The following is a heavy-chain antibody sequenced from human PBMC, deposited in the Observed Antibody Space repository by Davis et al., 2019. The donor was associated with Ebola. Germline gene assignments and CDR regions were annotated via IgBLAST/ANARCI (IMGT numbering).Heavy chain of an antibody. V-gene: IGHV3-30-3*01. CDR1: GFTFSSYA. CDR2: ISYDGSNK. CDR3: ARDPPRYSSGWPPFDY. J-gene: IGHJ4*02. Sequence: PGGSLRLSCAASGFTFSSYAMHWVRQAPGKGLEWVAVISYDGSNKYYADSVKGRFTISRDNSKNTLYLQMNSLRAEDTAVYYCARDPPRYSSGWPPFDYWGQGTLVTVSS. D-gene: IGHD6-19*01.